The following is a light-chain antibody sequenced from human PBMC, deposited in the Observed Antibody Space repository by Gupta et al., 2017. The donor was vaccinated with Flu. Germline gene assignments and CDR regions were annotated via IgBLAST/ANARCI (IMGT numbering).Light chain of an antibody. J-gene: IGKJ5*01. V-gene: IGKV1-16*02. CDR3: QQYNSYPPT. Sequence: DIQMTQSPSSLSASVGDRVTITCRASQGIINNLAWFQQKPGKGPKSLIYAASSLQSGVPSKFSGSGSVSGTDFTLTTSSLQPEDSATYFCQQYNSYPPTFGQGTRLEIK. CDR2: AAS. CDR1: QGIINN.